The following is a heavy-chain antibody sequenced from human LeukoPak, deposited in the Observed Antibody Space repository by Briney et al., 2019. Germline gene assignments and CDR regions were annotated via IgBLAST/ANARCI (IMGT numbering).Heavy chain of an antibody. CDR1: GGSISSYY. V-gene: IGHV4-59*01. J-gene: IGHJ4*02. CDR2: IYYSGST. Sequence: SETLSLTCTVSGGSISSYYWSWIRQPPGKGLEWIGYIYYSGSTNYNPSLKSRVTISVDTSKNQFSLKLSSVTAADTAVYYCASHTAMANFDYWGQGTLVTASS. D-gene: IGHD5-18*01. CDR3: ASHTAMANFDY.